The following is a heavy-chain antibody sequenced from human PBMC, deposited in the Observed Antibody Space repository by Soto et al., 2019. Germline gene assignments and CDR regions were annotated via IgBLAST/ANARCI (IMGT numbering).Heavy chain of an antibody. CDR2: ISYNGRT. V-gene: IGHV4-61*01. Sequence: PSETLSLTCNVSAGSITGDSYYWTWIRQPPGKGLEWLGYISYNGRTNYNPSLKSRVSISVDTSRKQFFLRLTSVTAADTAIYYCARDPCGSDCYSGLDYWGQGSLVTGS. CDR1: AGSITGDSYY. CDR3: ARDPCGSDCYSGLDY. J-gene: IGHJ4*02. D-gene: IGHD2-21*02.